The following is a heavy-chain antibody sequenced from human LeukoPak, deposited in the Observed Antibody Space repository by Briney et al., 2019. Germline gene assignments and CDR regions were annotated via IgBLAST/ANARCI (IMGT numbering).Heavy chain of an antibody. Sequence: KPSETLSLTCAVYGGSFSGYYWGWIRQPPGKGLEWIGSIYPIGSTYYNPSLQSRVTISGDTSKNQFSLKLSSVTAADTAVYYCARGGVMYGDYWGQGTLVTVSS. CDR2: IYPIGST. D-gene: IGHD3-16*01. CDR1: GGSFSGYY. CDR3: ARGGVMYGDY. J-gene: IGHJ4*02. V-gene: IGHV4-38-2*01.